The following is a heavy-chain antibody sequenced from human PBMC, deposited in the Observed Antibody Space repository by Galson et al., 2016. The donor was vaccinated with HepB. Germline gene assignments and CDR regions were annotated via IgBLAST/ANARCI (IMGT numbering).Heavy chain of an antibody. J-gene: IGHJ5*02. Sequence: SVKVSCKASGYTFINYYMHWVRQAPGQGLEWMGRINPSGGSTRYAQKFQGRVTMTTDTSTSTVYMELSSLRPEDTAVYYCARVGDSMVRGVDLWGQGTLVTVSS. CDR1: GYTFINYY. D-gene: IGHD3-10*01. V-gene: IGHV1-46*01. CDR3: ARVGDSMVRGVDL. CDR2: INPSGGST.